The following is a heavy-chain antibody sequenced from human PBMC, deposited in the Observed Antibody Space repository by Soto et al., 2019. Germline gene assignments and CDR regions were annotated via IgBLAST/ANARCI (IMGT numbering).Heavy chain of an antibody. CDR1: GYSFTTYW. CDR2: IDPSDSYT. Sequence: PGESLKISCKGSGYSFTTYWISWVRQMPGKGLEWMGRIDPSDSYTNYSPSFQGHVTISADKAISTAYLQWTSLKASDTAMYYCARYGSNSRLHWGQGTLVSGS. CDR3: ARYGSNSRLH. D-gene: IGHD6-19*01. J-gene: IGHJ4*02. V-gene: IGHV5-10-1*01.